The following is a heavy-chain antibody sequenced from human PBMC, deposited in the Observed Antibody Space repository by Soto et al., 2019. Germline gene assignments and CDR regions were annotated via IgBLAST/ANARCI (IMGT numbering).Heavy chain of an antibody. D-gene: IGHD1-26*01. CDR3: AREVGGSHSYFDY. CDR1: GYTFTGYY. CDR2: INPNTGGT. V-gene: IGHV1-2*02. J-gene: IGHJ4*02. Sequence: VHLVQSGAEVKQPGASVKVSCKASGYTFTGYYIHWVRQAPGQGLEWMGWINPNTGGTNYAQKFQGRVPMTRDTSFSTAYMELRALRSDDTAVYYCAREVGGSHSYFDYWGQGTLVTVSS.